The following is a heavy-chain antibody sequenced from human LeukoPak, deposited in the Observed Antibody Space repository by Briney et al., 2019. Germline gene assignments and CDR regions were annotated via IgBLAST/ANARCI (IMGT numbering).Heavy chain of an antibody. CDR3: ARNYYESSGYYPIDY. CDR2: INHSGST. Sequence: SETLSLTCAVYGGTFSGYWWWIRQPPGKGLEWIGDINHSGSTNYNPSLKSRVTISIDTSKNQFSLKLSSVTAADTAVYYCARNYYESSGYYPIDYWGQGTLVTVSS. V-gene: IGHV4-34*01. CDR1: GGTFSGYW. D-gene: IGHD3-22*01. J-gene: IGHJ4*02.